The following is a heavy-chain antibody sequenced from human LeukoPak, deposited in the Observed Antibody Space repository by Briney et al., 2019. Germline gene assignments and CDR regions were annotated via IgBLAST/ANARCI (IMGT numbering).Heavy chain of an antibody. CDR3: AKSLLTTATGTGRAFDI. Sequence: PGGSLRLSCAASGFTVSNNYMNWVRQAPGKGLEWVSLIYSGGSTHYADSVKGRFTISRDNSKNTLYLQMNSLRAEDTAVYYCAKSLLTTATGTGRAFDIWGQGTMVTVSA. CDR1: GFTVSNNY. D-gene: IGHD1-1*01. CDR2: IYSGGST. V-gene: IGHV3-53*01. J-gene: IGHJ3*02.